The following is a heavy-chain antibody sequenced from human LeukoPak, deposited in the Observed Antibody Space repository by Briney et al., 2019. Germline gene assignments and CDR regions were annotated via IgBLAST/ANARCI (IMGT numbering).Heavy chain of an antibody. D-gene: IGHD3-16*01. Sequence: GGSLRLSCAASGFTFRSYDVRWVRRAPGKGLEWVSAIDTAGETYYAGSVKGRFTISRENAKNSLYLQMNSLRAGDTAVYYCARDYSGENVFDIWGQGTMVTVSS. CDR1: GFTFRSYD. CDR3: ARDYSGENVFDI. CDR2: IDTAGET. V-gene: IGHV3-13*04. J-gene: IGHJ3*02.